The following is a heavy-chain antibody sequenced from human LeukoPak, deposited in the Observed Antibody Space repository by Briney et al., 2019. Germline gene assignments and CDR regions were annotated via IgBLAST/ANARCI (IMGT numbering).Heavy chain of an antibody. J-gene: IGHJ3*02. CDR3: ARVVVRGVMRGAFDI. Sequence: ASVNVSCKSSVYTFTSYDINWVRQATGQGLAWMGWMNPNSGNTGYAQKFQGRVTMTRNTSISTAYMELSSLRSEDTAVYYCARVVVRGVMRGAFDIWGQGTMVTASS. CDR1: VYTFTSYD. D-gene: IGHD3-10*01. V-gene: IGHV1-8*01. CDR2: MNPNSGNT.